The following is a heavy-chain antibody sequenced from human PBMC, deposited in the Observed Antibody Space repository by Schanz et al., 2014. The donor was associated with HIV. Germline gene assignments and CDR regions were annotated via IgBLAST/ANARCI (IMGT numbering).Heavy chain of an antibody. CDR1: GFSFNSYG. CDR2: IWYDGTTK. J-gene: IGHJ6*02. D-gene: IGHD3-22*01. Sequence: QVHLVESGGGVVQPGRSLRLSCAASGFSFNSYGMHWVRQAPGKGLEWVAVIWYDGTTKYYGDSVKGRFTISRDNSKNTLYLQVKRLRTEDTAVYFCAKDGNLYDSRYRGKGNYYHYYGMDVWGQGTTVTVS. V-gene: IGHV3-33*06. CDR3: AKDGNLYDSRYRGKGNYYHYYGMDV.